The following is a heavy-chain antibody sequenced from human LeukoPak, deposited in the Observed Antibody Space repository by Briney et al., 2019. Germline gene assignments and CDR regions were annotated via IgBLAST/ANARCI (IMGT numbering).Heavy chain of an antibody. CDR1: GGSISSYY. Sequence: SETLSLTCTVSGGSISSYYWSWIRQPAGKGLEWIRRIYTSGSTNYNPSLKSRVTMSVDTSKNQFSLKLSSVTAADTAVYYCAREGYDTSSSPNNWFDPWGQGTLVTVSS. CDR3: AREGYDTSSSPNNWFDP. CDR2: IYTSGST. D-gene: IGHD6-13*01. V-gene: IGHV4-4*07. J-gene: IGHJ5*02.